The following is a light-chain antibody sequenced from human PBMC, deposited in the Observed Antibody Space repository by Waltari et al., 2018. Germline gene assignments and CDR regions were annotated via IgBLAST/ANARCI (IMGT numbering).Light chain of an antibody. CDR2: RNN. CDR1: SPNLGSNL. J-gene: IGLJ3*02. CDR3: ATWDDSLSGWM. V-gene: IGLV1-47*01. Sequence: QSVLTQPPSASATPGQRVSIPCSGSSPNLGSNLIYWYQHLPGKAPKLLISRNNQRPSGVPDRFSGSKSGTSASLAISGLRSEDEADYYCATWDDSLSGWMFGGGTKLTVL.